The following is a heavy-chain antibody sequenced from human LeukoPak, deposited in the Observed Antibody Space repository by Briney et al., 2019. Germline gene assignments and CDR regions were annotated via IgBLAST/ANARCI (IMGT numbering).Heavy chain of an antibody. CDR2: INPSGGST. CDR1: GYTFTSYY. CDR3: ARASPNYYGSGSYYKAPYY. J-gene: IGHJ4*02. Sequence: ASVKVSCKASGYTFTSYYMHWVRQAPGQGLEWMGIINPSGGSTSYAQKFQGRVTMTRDTSTSTVYMELSSLRSEDTAVYYCARASPNYYGSGSYYKAPYYWDQGTLVTVSS. V-gene: IGHV1-46*01. D-gene: IGHD3-10*01.